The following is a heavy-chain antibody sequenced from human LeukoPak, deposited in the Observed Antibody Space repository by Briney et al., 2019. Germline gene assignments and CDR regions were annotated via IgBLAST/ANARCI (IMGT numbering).Heavy chain of an antibody. V-gene: IGHV3-48*01. Sequence: PGGSLRLSCAASGFTSSSYSMNWVRQAPGKGLEWVSYISSSSSTTYYADSVKGRFTISRDNSKNTLYLQMNSLRAEDTAVYYCARGSSLPATHFDYWGQGTLVTVSS. D-gene: IGHD2-15*01. CDR2: ISSSSSTT. J-gene: IGHJ4*02. CDR1: GFTSSSYS. CDR3: ARGSSLPATHFDY.